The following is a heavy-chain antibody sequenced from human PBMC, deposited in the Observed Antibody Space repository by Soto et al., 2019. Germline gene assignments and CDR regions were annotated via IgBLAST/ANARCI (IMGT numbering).Heavy chain of an antibody. V-gene: IGHV4-34*04. CDR2: INHGGAT. CDR1: GGSFTGYY. CDR3: ARGRLRLAPGTRLRYYAMDV. Sequence: QVQLHQWGAGLLQPSETLSLTCAIDGGSFTGYYWSWIRQAPGEGLEWIGEINHGGATNVHPSLKAGPLISMTASKTQFSGNLCSVTAADTAIYFCARGRLRLAPGTRLRYYAMDVWGQGTTVIISS. J-gene: IGHJ6*02. D-gene: IGHD4-17*01.